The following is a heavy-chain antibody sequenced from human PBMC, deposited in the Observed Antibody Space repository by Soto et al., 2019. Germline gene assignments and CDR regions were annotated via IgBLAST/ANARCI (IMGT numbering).Heavy chain of an antibody. J-gene: IGHJ6*02. CDR2: ISYDGSNK. D-gene: IGHD6-19*01. V-gene: IGHV3-30*18. CDR1: GFTFSSYG. Sequence: QVQLVESGGGVVQPGRSLRLSCAASGFTFSSYGMHWVRQAPGKGLEWVAVISYDGSNKYYADSVKGRFTISRDNSKNTLYLKMNSLRAEDTAVYYCAKDGTYSSGWPHYYYYGMDVWGQGTTVTVSS. CDR3: AKDGTYSSGWPHYYYYGMDV.